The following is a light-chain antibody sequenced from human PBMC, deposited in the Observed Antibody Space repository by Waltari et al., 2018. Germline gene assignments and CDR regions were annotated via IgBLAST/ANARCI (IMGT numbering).Light chain of an antibody. Sequence: QSALTQPPSASGSPGQSVSISCTGTSSDVGTYNAVSWYQQHPGKAPKLIIYDVSERPSGVPDRFSGSKSANTASLTVSGLQAEDEADYYCNSYAGSNSVVFGGGTKLTVL. CDR1: SSDVGTYNA. J-gene: IGLJ3*02. CDR2: DVS. CDR3: NSYAGSNSVV. V-gene: IGLV2-8*01.